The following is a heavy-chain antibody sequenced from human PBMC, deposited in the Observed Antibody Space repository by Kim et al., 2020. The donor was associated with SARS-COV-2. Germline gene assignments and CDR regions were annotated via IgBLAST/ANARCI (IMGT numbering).Heavy chain of an antibody. Sequence: GGSLRLSCAASGFTFSSYAMSWVRQAPGKGLEWVSAISGSGGSTYYADSVKGRFTISRDNSKNTLYLQMNSLRAEDTAVYYCAKDGDCGGDCFGGYWGQGTLVTVSS. D-gene: IGHD2-21*01. CDR2: ISGSGGST. J-gene: IGHJ4*02. CDR3: AKDGDCGGDCFGGY. V-gene: IGHV3-23*01. CDR1: GFTFSSYA.